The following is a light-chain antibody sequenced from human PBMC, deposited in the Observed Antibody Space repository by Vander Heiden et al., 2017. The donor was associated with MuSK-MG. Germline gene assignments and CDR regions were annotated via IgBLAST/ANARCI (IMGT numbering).Light chain of an antibody. Sequence: DIQMTQSPSSLSASVGDRVTITCRASQSISSYLNWYQQKPGKAPKLLIYAASSLQRGVPSRFSGSGSGTDFTLTISSLQPEDFATYYCQQSDSTPQITFGQGTRLEIK. CDR2: AAS. CDR3: QQSDSTPQIT. J-gene: IGKJ5*01. CDR1: QSISSY. V-gene: IGKV1-39*01.